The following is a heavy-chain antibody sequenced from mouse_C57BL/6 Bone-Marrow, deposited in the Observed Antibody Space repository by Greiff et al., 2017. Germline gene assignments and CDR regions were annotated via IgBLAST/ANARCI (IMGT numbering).Heavy chain of an antibody. D-gene: IGHD2-3*01. CDR1: GFTFSDYY. CDR3: ARQGWLLYAMDY. CDR2: ISNGGGST. Sequence: EVKLVESGGGLVQPGGSLKLSCAASGFTFSDYYMYWVRQTPEKRLEWVAYISNGGGSTYYPDTVKGRVTISRDNAKNTMYLQMSRLKSEDTAMYYCARQGWLLYAMDYWGQGTSVTVSS. V-gene: IGHV5-12*01. J-gene: IGHJ4*01.